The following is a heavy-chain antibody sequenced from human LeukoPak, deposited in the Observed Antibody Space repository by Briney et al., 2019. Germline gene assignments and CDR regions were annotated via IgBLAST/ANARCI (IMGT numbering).Heavy chain of an antibody. D-gene: IGHD2-21*02. V-gene: IGHV1-69*04. J-gene: IGHJ4*02. CDR3: AVGDYCGGDCYPIDY. CDR2: IIPILGIA. CDR1: GGTFSSYA. Sequence: GASVKVSCKASGGTFSSYAISWVRQAPGQGLEWMGRIIPILGIANYAQKFQGRVTITADKSTSTAYMELSSLRSEDTAVYYCAVGDYCGGDCYPIDYWGQGTLVTVSS.